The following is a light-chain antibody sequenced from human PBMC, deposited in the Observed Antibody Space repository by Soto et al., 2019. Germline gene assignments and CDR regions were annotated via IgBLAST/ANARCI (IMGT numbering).Light chain of an antibody. V-gene: IGLV2-8*01. CDR2: EVS. CDR1: SSDVGGYNY. CDR3: SSYAGNNNLVI. J-gene: IGLJ2*01. Sequence: QSALTQPPSASGSPRQSVTISCTGTSSDVGGYNYVSWYQQHPGKAPKLMIYEVSKRPSGVPDRFSGSKSGNTASLTVSGLQAEDEADYYCSSYAGNNNLVIFGGGTKLTVL.